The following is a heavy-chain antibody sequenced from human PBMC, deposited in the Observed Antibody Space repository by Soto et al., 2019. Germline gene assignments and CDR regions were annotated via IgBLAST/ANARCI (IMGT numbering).Heavy chain of an antibody. CDR1: GGSISSYY. J-gene: IGHJ4*02. CDR3: ARDTGRHYDILTGPFDY. V-gene: IGHV4-59*01. Sequence: PSETLSLTCTVSGGSISSYYWSWIRQPPGKGLEWIGYIYYSGSTNYNPSLKSRVTISVDTSKNQFSLKLSSVTAADTAVYYCARDTGRHYDILTGPFDYWGQGTLVTVSS. D-gene: IGHD3-9*01. CDR2: IYYSGST.